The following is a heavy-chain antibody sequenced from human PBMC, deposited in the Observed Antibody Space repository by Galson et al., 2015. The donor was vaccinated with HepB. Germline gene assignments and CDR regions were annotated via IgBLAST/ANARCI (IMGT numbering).Heavy chain of an antibody. Sequence: SLRLSCAASGFTFNDYAMHWVRQAPGKGLEWVSSISWNSGSIGYADSVKGRFTISRDNSKSTLYLQMNSLRAEDTAIYYCVKMGTYTFHIWGQGTMVTVSS. CDR3: VKMGTYTFHI. D-gene: IGHD1-7*01. V-gene: IGHV3-9*01. CDR1: GFTFNDYA. CDR2: ISWNSGSI. J-gene: IGHJ3*02.